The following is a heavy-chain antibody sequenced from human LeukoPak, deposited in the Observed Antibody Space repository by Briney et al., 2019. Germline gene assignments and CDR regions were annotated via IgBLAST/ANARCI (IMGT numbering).Heavy chain of an antibody. V-gene: IGHV1-3*01. J-gene: IGHJ4*02. CDR1: GYTFTSYV. CDR2: INAGNDNT. CDR3: ARDSGYFYFDY. Sequence: ASVKVSCKASGYTFTSYVVHWVRQAPGQRLEWTGWINAGNDNTKYSQKFQGRVTITRDTSASTAYMELSSLRSEDTAVFYCARDSGYFYFDYWGQGTLVTVSS. D-gene: IGHD3-22*01.